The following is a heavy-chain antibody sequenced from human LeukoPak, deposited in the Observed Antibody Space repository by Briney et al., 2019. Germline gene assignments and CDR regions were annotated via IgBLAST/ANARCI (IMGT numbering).Heavy chain of an antibody. CDR3: AKPAVKRGYCGPSSWYVSRIDV. CDR1: GFIFSDYG. J-gene: IGHJ3*01. Sequence: PGRSLRLSCAASGFIFSDYGMHWVRQAPGKGLEWVAVISYDGSKKYDADSVKGRFIISRDNSNNTLHLQMNSLRVEDTAVYYCAKPAVKRGYCGPSSWYVSRIDVWGLGTMVTVSS. V-gene: IGHV3-30*18. CDR2: ISYDGSKK. D-gene: IGHD2-21*01.